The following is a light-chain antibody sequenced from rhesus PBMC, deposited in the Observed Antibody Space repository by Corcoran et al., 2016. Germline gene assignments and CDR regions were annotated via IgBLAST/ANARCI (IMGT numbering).Light chain of an antibody. Sequence: DIQMTQSPSSLSASVGDRVTITCRASQGITNDLAWYQQQPGETPKLLIFEASTLQSGVPSRFSGSGSGTDFTLTISSLHSEDFATFYCQQYYSLPWTFGLGTKLEVK. J-gene: IGKJ1*01. CDR2: EAS. CDR1: QGITND. CDR3: QQYYSLPWT. V-gene: IGKV1-25*01.